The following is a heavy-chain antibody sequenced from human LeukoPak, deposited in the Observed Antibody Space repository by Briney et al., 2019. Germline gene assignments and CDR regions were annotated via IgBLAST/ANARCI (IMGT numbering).Heavy chain of an antibody. CDR1: GYSISSGYY. CDR2: IYHSGST. J-gene: IGHJ3*02. Sequence: SETLSLTCTVSGYSISSGYYWGWIRQPPGKGLEWIGSIYHSGSTYYNPSLKSRVTISVDTSKNQFSLKLSSVTAADTAVYYCAREVNVAFDIWGQGTMVTVSS. V-gene: IGHV4-38-2*02. CDR3: AREVNVAFDI.